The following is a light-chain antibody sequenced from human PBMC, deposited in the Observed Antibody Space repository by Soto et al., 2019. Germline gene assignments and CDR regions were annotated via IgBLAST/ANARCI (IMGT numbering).Light chain of an antibody. CDR2: LGS. V-gene: IGKV2-28*01. CDR3: MQALKTPIT. CDR1: QSLLHSNGYNY. J-gene: IGKJ5*01. Sequence: DIVMTQSPLSLPVTPGEPASISCRSSQSLLHSNGYNYLDWYLQKPGQSPQLLIYLGSHRASGVPARFSGSGSGRYFTLKISRVGAEDVGVYYCMQALKTPITFGQGKRLEI.